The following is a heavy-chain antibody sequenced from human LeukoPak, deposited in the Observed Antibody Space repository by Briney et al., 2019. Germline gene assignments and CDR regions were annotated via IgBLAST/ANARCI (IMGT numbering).Heavy chain of an antibody. D-gene: IGHD1-7*01. Sequence: GGSLRLSCAASGFTFNNYVMSWVRQTPGKGLEWISGISGSGGNIYYADSVKGRFTISRDNSKNTLYLQMNSLRAEDTAVYYCAREGYWNYDYWGQGTLVTVSS. CDR3: AREGYWNYDY. CDR1: GFTFNNYV. V-gene: IGHV3-23*01. J-gene: IGHJ4*02. CDR2: ISGSGGNI.